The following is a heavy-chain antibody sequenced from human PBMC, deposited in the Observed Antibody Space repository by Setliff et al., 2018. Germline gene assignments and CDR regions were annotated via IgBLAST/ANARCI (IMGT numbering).Heavy chain of an antibody. Sequence: ASVKVSCKASGYSFTSYAMHWVRQAPGQRLEWMGWTNAGNGNTKYSQKFQGRVTITRDTSARTAYMELSSLRSEDTAVYYCARARGPGYSSGWNWFDPWGQGTLVTVS. CDR1: GYSFTSYA. V-gene: IGHV1-3*01. CDR2: TNAGNGNT. CDR3: ARARGPGYSSGWNWFDP. D-gene: IGHD6-19*01. J-gene: IGHJ5*02.